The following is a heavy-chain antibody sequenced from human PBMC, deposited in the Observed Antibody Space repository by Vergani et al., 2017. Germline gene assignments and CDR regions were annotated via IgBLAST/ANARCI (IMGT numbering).Heavy chain of an antibody. D-gene: IGHD5-24*01. CDR1: GGSISSYY. J-gene: IGHJ5*02. Sequence: QVQLQESGPGLVKPSETLSLTCTVSGGSISSYYWSWIRQPPGKGLEWIGYIYYSGSTYYNPSLKSRVTISVDTSKNQFSLKLSSVTAADTAVYYCARDMRTRHNWFDPWGQGTLVTVSS. CDR2: IYYSGST. V-gene: IGHV4-59*06. CDR3: ARDMRTRHNWFDP.